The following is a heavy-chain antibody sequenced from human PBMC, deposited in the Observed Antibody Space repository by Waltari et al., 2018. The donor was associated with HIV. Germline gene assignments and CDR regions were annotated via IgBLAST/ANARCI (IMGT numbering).Heavy chain of an antibody. CDR2: IKSKTDGGTT. D-gene: IGHD3-10*01. V-gene: IGHV3-15*01. CDR3: TTGTGGSGQEDY. CDR1: GFTASNAW. Sequence: EVQLVESGGGLVKPGGSLRLSCSASGFTASNAWMAWVRQAPGKGLEWVGRIKSKTDGGTTDYAAPVKGRFTISRDDSKNTLYLQMNSLKTEDTAVYYCTTGTGGSGQEDYWGQGTLVTVSS. J-gene: IGHJ4*02.